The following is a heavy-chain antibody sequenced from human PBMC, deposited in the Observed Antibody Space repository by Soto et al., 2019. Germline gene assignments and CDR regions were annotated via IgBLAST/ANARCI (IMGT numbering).Heavy chain of an antibody. V-gene: IGHV3-30*18. D-gene: IGHD3-3*01. CDR1: GFTFSSYG. Sequence: LSCAISGFTFSSYGMHWVRQAPGKGLEWVAVISYDGSNKYYADSVKGRFTISRDNTKNTLYLQMNRLRAEDTAVYYCAKDRGFLEWLPYNYYYYGMDVWGQGTTVTVSS. J-gene: IGHJ6*02. CDR2: ISYDGSNK. CDR3: AKDRGFLEWLPYNYYYYGMDV.